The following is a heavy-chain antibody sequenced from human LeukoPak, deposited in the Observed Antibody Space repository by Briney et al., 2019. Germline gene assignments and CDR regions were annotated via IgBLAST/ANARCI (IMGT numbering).Heavy chain of an antibody. V-gene: IGHV3-48*02. Sequence: GGSLRLSCAASGFTFSSYGMNWVRQAPGKGLEWVSYISSSTSTIYYADSVKGRFTISRDNAKNSLYLQMNSLRDEDTAVYYCARRRTSDLIDYWAREPWSPSPQ. CDR2: ISSSTSTI. CDR1: GFTFSSYG. J-gene: IGHJ4*02. D-gene: IGHD1-1*01. CDR3: ARRRTSDLIDY.